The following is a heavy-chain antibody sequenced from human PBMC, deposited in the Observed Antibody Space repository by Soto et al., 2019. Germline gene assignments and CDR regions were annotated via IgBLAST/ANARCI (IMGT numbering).Heavy chain of an antibody. Sequence: QVQLVQSGAEVKKPGASVKVSCEASGYTFTGYYMHWVRQAPGQGLEWMGWINPNSGGTNYAQKFQGWVTMTRDTSISTAYMELSRLRSDDTAVYYCARGPATIFGVVIPSAPFDYWGQGTLVTVSS. D-gene: IGHD3-3*01. V-gene: IGHV1-2*04. J-gene: IGHJ4*02. CDR3: ARGPATIFGVVIPSAPFDY. CDR1: GYTFTGYY. CDR2: INPNSGGT.